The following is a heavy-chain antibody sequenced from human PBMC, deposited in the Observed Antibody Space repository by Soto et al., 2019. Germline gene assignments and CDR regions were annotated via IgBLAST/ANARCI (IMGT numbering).Heavy chain of an antibody. CDR2: IYYSGTT. CDR3: TRATYYRYYFDV. CDR1: GGSINNYY. D-gene: IGHD3-10*01. V-gene: IGHV4-59*01. Sequence: SETLSLTCTVSGGSINNYYLSWIRQSPGKGLEWIGYIYYSGTTNYNPSLKTRVTISIDRSENQFSLKVSSVTAADTAVYFCTRATYYRYYFDVWGHGTLVTVSS. J-gene: IGHJ4*01.